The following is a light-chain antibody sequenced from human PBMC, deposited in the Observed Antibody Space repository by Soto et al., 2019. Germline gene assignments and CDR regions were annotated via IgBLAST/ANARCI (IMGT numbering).Light chain of an antibody. CDR2: GAS. J-gene: IGKJ5*01. Sequence: EIVLTQSPGTLSLSPGERATLSCRASQSVGSNYLAWYQQTPGQAPRLLIHGASTRATGIPDRFSGSGSGTDFTLTLSRLESEDSAVYYCHPYASSPPTFGQGTRWRL. CDR1: QSVGSNY. CDR3: HPYASSPPT. V-gene: IGKV3-20*01.